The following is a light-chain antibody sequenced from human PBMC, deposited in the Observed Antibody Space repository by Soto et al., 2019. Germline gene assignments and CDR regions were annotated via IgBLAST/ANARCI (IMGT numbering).Light chain of an antibody. CDR1: QSVRSH. J-gene: IGKJ1*01. CDR2: GAS. Sequence: EIVLTQSPATLSLSPGERSTLSCRGSQSVRSHLVWYQQKPGQAPRLLIYGASSRATGIPDRFSGSGSGTDFTLTISRLEPEDFAVYYCQQYGSSPRTFGQGTKVDIK. V-gene: IGKV3-20*01. CDR3: QQYGSSPRT.